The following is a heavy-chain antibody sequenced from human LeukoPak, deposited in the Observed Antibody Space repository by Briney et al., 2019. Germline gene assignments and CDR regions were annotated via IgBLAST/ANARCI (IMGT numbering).Heavy chain of an antibody. CDR1: GYTFTGYY. J-gene: IGHJ5*02. D-gene: IGHD3-3*02. Sequence: ASVKVSCKASGYTFTGYYMHWVRQAPGQGLEWMGWINPNTGGTNYAQKFQGRVTMTRDTSIRTAYMELSRLRSDDTAVYYCARGIRRNINYWFDPWGQGTLVTVSS. CDR2: INPNTGGT. CDR3: ARGIRRNINYWFDP. V-gene: IGHV1-2*02.